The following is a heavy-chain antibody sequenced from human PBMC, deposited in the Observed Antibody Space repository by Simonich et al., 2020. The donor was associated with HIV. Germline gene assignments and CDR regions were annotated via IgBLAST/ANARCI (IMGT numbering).Heavy chain of an antibody. CDR3: ATHGPGSYSSALDI. CDR1: GYTFTDYN. Sequence: QVQLVQSGAEVKKPGASVKVSCKASGYTFTDYNIHWVRQAPGQGLGWMGRVNPSSGGTDYLKKFQGRVTMTRDKSITTAYMELSRLRSDDTAFYYCATHGPGSYSSALDIWGQGTMVTVSS. V-gene: IGHV1-2*06. D-gene: IGHD1-26*01. J-gene: IGHJ3*02. CDR2: VNPSSGGT.